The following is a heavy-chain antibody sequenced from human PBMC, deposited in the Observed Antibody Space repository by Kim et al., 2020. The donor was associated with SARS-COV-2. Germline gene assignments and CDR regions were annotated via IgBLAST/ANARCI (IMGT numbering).Heavy chain of an antibody. Sequence: GGSLRLSCAASGFTFSSYAMHWVRQAPSKGLEWVAVISYDGSNKYYADTVKGRFTISRDNFKITLYLQMNSLRAEDTAVYYCASSYQLLLYYFDYSGQGTLVTVYS. D-gene: IGHD2-2*01. CDR3: ASSYQLLLYYFDY. J-gene: IGHJ4*02. CDR1: GFTFSSYA. CDR2: ISYDGSNK. V-gene: IGHV3-30-3*01.